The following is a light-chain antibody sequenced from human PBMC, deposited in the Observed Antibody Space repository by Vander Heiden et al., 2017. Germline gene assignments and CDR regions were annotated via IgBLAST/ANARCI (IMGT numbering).Light chain of an antibody. CDR1: QSVLYSSNNKKY. Sequence: DIVMTQSPDSLAVSLGERATINCKSSQSVLYSSNNKKYLAWYQQKPGQPPKLLIYWASTRESGVPDRFSGSGSGTDFTLTISSLQAEEVAVYYCQQYYSTPLTFGGGTKVRSN. CDR3: QQYYSTPLT. CDR2: WAS. V-gene: IGKV4-1*01. J-gene: IGKJ4*01.